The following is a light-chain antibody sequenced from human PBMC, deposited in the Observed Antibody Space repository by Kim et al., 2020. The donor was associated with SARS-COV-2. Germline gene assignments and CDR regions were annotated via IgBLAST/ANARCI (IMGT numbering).Light chain of an antibody. CDR3: QQYDNSRT. J-gene: IGKJ1*01. Sequence: EIVLTQSPGTLSLSPGERATLSCRASQSVSSSYLAWYQQKPGQAPRLLIYRASSRATGIPDRFSGSGSGTDFTLTISRLEPEDFAVYYGQQYDNSRTFGQGTKVDIK. CDR1: QSVSSSY. V-gene: IGKV3-20*01. CDR2: RAS.